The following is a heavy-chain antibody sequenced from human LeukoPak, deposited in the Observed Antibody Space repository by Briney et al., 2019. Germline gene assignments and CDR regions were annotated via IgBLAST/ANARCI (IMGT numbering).Heavy chain of an antibody. Sequence: SETLSLTCTVPGGSISSSSYYWGWIRQPPGKGLEWIGSIYYSGSTYYNPSLKSRVTISVDTSKNQFSLKLSSVTAADTAVYYCARQDYGDEFFDYWGQGTLVTVSS. CDR2: IYYSGST. CDR3: ARQDYGDEFFDY. V-gene: IGHV4-39*01. CDR1: GGSISSSSYY. D-gene: IGHD4-17*01. J-gene: IGHJ4*02.